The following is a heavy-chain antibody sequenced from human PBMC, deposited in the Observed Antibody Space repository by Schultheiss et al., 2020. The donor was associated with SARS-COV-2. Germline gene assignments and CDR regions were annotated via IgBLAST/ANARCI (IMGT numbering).Heavy chain of an antibody. D-gene: IGHD3-16*01. CDR1: GFTFSSYA. CDR3: AKGPFGARARVWYFDL. V-gene: IGHV3-23*01. CDR2: ISGSGGST. Sequence: GGSLRLSCAASGFTFSSYAMSWVRQAPGKGLEWVSTISGSGGSTYYADSVKGRFTFSRDNSKNTLYLQMNSLRAEDTAVYYCAKGPFGARARVWYFDLWGRGTLVTVSS. J-gene: IGHJ2*01.